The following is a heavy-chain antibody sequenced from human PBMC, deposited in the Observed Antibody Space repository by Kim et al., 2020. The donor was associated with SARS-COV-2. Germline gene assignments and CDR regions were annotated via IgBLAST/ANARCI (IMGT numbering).Heavy chain of an antibody. V-gene: IGHV1-69*04. D-gene: IGHD3-22*01. CDR2: IIPILGIA. CDR3: ARSGYYYDSSGYAFDY. J-gene: IGHJ4*02. Sequence: SSVKVSCKASGGTFSSYAISWVRQAPGQGLEWMGRIIPILGIANYAQKFQGRVTITADKSTSTAYMELSSLRSEDTAVYYCARSGYYYDSSGYAFDYWGQGTLGTVSS. CDR1: GGTFSSYA.